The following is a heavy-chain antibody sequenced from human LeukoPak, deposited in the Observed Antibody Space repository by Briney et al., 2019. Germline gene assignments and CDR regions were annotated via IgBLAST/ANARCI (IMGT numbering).Heavy chain of an antibody. V-gene: IGHV4-39*01. J-gene: IGHJ4*02. CDR2: IYYSGST. CDR1: GGSISSSSYF. CDR3: ARHNPFRPFPDY. Sequence: PETLSLTCTVSGGSISSSSYFWGWIRQPPGKGLEWIGTIYYSGSTYYNPSLKSRVTFSLDTSNNQFSLKLSSVTAADTAVYFCARHNPFRPFPDYWGQGTLVTVSS. D-gene: IGHD2/OR15-2a*01.